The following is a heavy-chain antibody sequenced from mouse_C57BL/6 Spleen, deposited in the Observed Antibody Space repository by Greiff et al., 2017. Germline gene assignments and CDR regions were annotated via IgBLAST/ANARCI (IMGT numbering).Heavy chain of an antibody. J-gene: IGHJ1*03. CDR2: ISNLAYSI. CDR1: GFTFSDYG. CDR3: ARLDTTVVAPHWYFDV. V-gene: IGHV5-15*01. Sequence: EVHLVESGGGLVQPGGSLKLSCAASGFTFSDYGMAWVRQAPRKGPEWVAFISNLAYSIYYADTVTGRFTISRENAKNTQYLEMSSLRSEDTAMYYCARLDTTVVAPHWYFDVWGTGTTVTVSS. D-gene: IGHD1-1*01.